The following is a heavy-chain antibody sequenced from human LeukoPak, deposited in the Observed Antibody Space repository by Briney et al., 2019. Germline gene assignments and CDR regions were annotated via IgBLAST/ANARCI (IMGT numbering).Heavy chain of an antibody. CDR1: GCTFTTYT. Sequence: AGSLRLSCAASGCTFTTYTMSWIRRAPGKGLEWVAAISGSGGSTYYADSVKGRFTISRGNSKNALYLQMNSLGAEEAAVYYWAKHRGSYYVCYFDYWGQGTLVTVSS. J-gene: IGHJ4*02. D-gene: IGHD1-26*01. CDR2: ISGSGGST. V-gene: IGHV3-23*01. CDR3: AKHRGSYYVCYFDY.